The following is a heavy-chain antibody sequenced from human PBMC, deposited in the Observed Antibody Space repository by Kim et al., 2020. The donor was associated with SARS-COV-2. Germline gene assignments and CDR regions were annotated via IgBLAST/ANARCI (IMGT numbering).Heavy chain of an antibody. Sequence: SETLSLTCTVSDASISSYYWSWIRQSAGKGLEWIGRAYMSGSTSYNPSLKSRVTMSVDTSKSQISLKLNSVTAAATAVYYCARDVCVPQTSLCRFDPWG. CDR1: DASISSYY. D-gene: IGHD2-21*01. J-gene: IGHJ5*02. CDR3: ARDVCVPQTSLCRFDP. V-gene: IGHV4-4*07. CDR2: AYMSGST.